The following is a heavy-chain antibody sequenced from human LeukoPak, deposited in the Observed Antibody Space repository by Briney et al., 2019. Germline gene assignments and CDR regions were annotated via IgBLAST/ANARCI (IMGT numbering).Heavy chain of an antibody. V-gene: IGHV1-69*06. CDR1: GGTFSSYA. CDR3: ARAEPLDYDILTVNWFDP. Sequence: SVKVSCKASGGTFSSYAITWVRQAPGQGLEWMRGIIPIFGTANYAQKFQGRVTITADKSTSTAYMELSSLRSEDTAVYYCARAEPLDYDILTVNWFDPWGQGTLVTVSS. CDR2: IIPIFGTA. D-gene: IGHD3-9*01. J-gene: IGHJ5*02.